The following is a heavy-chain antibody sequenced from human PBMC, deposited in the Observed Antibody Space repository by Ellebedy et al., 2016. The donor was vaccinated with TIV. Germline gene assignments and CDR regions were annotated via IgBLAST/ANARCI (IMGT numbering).Heavy chain of an antibody. Sequence: GESLKISCAASGFTFSSYAMSWVRQAPGKGLEWVSAISGSGGSTYYADSVKGRFTISRDNSKNTLYLQMNSLRAEDTAVYYCAKDSNWSFDYWGQGTLVTVSS. V-gene: IGHV3-23*01. D-gene: IGHD1-1*01. CDR2: ISGSGGST. CDR3: AKDSNWSFDY. J-gene: IGHJ4*02. CDR1: GFTFSSYA.